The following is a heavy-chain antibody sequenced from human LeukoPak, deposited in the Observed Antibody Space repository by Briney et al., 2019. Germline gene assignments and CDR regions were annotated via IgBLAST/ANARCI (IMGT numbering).Heavy chain of an antibody. Sequence: KPSETLSLTCTVSGGSISSSLYHWGWIRQSPGKNLEWLGSIYYTGTTHYNPSLKSRVTISVDTSKNQFSLNLSSVTPEDTAVYYCARDVVVVAATLGYYYYMDVWGKGTTVTVSS. J-gene: IGHJ6*03. V-gene: IGHV4-39*07. CDR3: ARDVVVVAATLGYYYYMDV. CDR1: GGSISSSLYH. D-gene: IGHD2-15*01. CDR2: IYYTGTT.